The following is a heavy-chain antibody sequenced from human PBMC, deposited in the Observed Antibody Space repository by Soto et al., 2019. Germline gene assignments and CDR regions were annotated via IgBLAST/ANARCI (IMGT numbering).Heavy chain of an antibody. CDR3: ARLGTVTTYGDFDY. V-gene: IGHV1-2*02. CDR2: INPNSGGT. Sequence: QVQLVQSGAEVKKPGASVKVSCKASGYTFTGYYMHWVRQAPGQGLEWMGWINPNSGGTNYAQKFQGRVTITADESTSTAYMELSSLRSEDTAVYYCARLGTVTTYGDFDYWGQGTLATVSS. D-gene: IGHD4-17*01. CDR1: GYTFTGYY. J-gene: IGHJ4*02.